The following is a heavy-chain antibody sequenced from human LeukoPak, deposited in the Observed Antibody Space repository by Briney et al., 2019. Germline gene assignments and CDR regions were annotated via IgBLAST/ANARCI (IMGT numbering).Heavy chain of an antibody. V-gene: IGHV4-34*01. CDR1: GGSFSGYY. Sequence: SETLSLTCAVYGGSFSGYYWSWIRRPPGKGLEWIGEINHSGSTNYNPSLKSRVTISVDTSKNQFSLKLSSVTAADTAVYYCARARWLVSFFDYWGQGTLVTVSS. CDR2: INHSGST. CDR3: ARARWLVSFFDY. D-gene: IGHD6-19*01. J-gene: IGHJ4*02.